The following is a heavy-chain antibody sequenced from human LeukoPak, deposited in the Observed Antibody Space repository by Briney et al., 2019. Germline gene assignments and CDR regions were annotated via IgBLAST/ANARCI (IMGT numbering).Heavy chain of an antibody. CDR2: IYYSGST. CDR1: GGSISSYY. J-gene: IGHJ4*02. V-gene: IGHV4-59*08. Sequence: SETLSLTCTVSGGSISSYYWSWIRQPPGKGLEWIGYIYYSGSTNYNPSFKSRVTISVDTSKNQFSLKLSSVTAADTAVYYCARFGWVVPAAMFAFDYWGQGTLVTVSS. CDR3: ARFGWVVPAAMFAFDY. D-gene: IGHD2-2*01.